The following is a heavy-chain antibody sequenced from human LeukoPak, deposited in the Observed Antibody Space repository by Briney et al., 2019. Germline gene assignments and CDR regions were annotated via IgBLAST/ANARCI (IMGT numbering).Heavy chain of an antibody. CDR3: VREDTPATANY. CDR2: ISGGGDIT. J-gene: IGHJ4*02. CDR1: GFNFANHA. Sequence: GGSLRLSCAASGFNFANHAMSWVRQTPGKGLEWVSAISGGGDITYYADFVTGRFTISRDNSKDTLFLQMHSLRPGDTAVYYCVREDTPATANYWGQGTLVTISS. V-gene: IGHV3-23*01. D-gene: IGHD2-21*02.